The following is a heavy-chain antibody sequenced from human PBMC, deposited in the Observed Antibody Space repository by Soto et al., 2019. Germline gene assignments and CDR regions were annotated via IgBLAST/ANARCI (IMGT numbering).Heavy chain of an antibody. CDR3: VKDESINWYSGHFRH. Sequence: PGGSLRLSCAASGFTFDDCAMHWVRQVPGKGLEWVSGINWNSGSIGYADSVKGRFAISRDNAKNSLHLQMNSLRAEDTAFYYCVKDESINWYSGHFRHWGQGTLVTVS. CDR1: GFTFDDCA. CDR2: INWNSGSI. D-gene: IGHD6-13*01. V-gene: IGHV3-9*01. J-gene: IGHJ1*01.